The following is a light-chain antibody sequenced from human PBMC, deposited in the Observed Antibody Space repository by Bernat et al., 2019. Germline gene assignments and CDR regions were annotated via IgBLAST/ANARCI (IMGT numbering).Light chain of an antibody. J-gene: IGKJ5*01. CDR1: QSLVDGAGHTY. CDR2: KVS. V-gene: IGKV2-30*01. Sequence: DVVMTQSPLSLPVILGQPASISCRSGQSLVDGAGHTYLNWFQQRPGHSPRRLIYKVSNRESGVPERFSGSGSGSDFTLKISRVETEDVGDYYCMQGTHWPITFGQGTRLEIK. CDR3: MQGTHWPIT.